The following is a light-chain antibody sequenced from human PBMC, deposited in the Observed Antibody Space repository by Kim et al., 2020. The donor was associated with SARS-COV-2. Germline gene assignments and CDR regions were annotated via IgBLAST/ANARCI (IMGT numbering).Light chain of an antibody. J-gene: IGLJ2*01. V-gene: IGLV6-57*02. Sequence: KPVTIACTGSGGSIAGNYVQWFQQRPGSAPTTVIYEDDQRPSGVPDRFSGSIDSSSNSASLTISGLKTEDEADYYCQSYDSNNHVVFGGGTQLTVL. CDR2: EDD. CDR1: GGSIAGNY. CDR3: QSYDSNNHVV.